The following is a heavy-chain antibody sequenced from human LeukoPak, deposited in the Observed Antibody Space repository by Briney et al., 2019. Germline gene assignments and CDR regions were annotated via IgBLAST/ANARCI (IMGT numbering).Heavy chain of an antibody. Sequence: ASVKVSCKASGYTFTSYGISWVRQAPGQGLEWMGWISAYNGNTNYAQKLQGRVTMTTDTSTSTAYMELRSLRSDDTAVYYCARDRSWVGATTRTIGDYWGQGTLVTVSS. D-gene: IGHD1-26*01. V-gene: IGHV1-18*01. CDR2: ISAYNGNT. J-gene: IGHJ4*02. CDR1: GYTFTSYG. CDR3: ARDRSWVGATTRTIGDY.